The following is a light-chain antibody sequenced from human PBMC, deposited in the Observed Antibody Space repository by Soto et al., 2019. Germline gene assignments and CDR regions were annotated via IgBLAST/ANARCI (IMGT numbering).Light chain of an antibody. V-gene: IGKV3-15*01. J-gene: IGKJ1*01. CDR2: GAS. CDR1: HSVISN. CDR3: QQYDNWPPWT. Sequence: IVMTQSPATPSVSPGGRATRSCRASHSVISNLVWYQQRPGQAPRLLIYGASSRATGIPARFSGSGSGTEFKLTISSLQSEDFAVYYCQQYDNWPPWTFGQGTKVDI.